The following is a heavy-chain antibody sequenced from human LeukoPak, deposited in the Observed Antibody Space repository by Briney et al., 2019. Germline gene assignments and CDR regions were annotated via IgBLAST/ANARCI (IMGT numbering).Heavy chain of an antibody. CDR1: GGSISSSNW. D-gene: IGHD3-10*01. J-gene: IGHJ4*02. V-gene: IGHV3-30*03. CDR2: TSSDLNVK. Sequence: LSLTCAVSGGSISSSNWWSWVRQAPGKGQEWVAVTSSDLNVKLYADSVKGRFTISRDNSRSTLYLQMNSLRPEDTAIYYCAREGYYGSGSPPSLYFDYWGQGTLVTVSS. CDR3: AREGYYGSGSPPSLYFDY.